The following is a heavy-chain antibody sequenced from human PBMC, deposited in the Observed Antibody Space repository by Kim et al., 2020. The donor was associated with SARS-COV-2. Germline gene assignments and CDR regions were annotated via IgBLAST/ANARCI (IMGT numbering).Heavy chain of an antibody. CDR1: GFTFSSYA. CDR2: ISGSGGST. Sequence: GGSLRLSCAASGFTFSSYAMSWVRQAPGKGLEWVSAISGSGGSTYYADSVKGRFTISRDNSKNTLYLQMNSLRAEDTAVYYCAKLEWGSGSYIPGYFDYWGQGTLVTVSS. J-gene: IGHJ4*02. V-gene: IGHV3-23*01. CDR3: AKLEWGSGSYIPGYFDY. D-gene: IGHD3-10*01.